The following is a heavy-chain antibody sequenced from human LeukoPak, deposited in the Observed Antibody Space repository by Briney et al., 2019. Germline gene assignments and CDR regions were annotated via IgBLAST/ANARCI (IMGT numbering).Heavy chain of an antibody. CDR3: AREWYDFWSGNPVAFDI. J-gene: IGHJ3*02. CDR2: INPNSGGT. V-gene: IGHV1-2*02. Sequence: GASVKVSCKASGGTFSSYAISWVRQAPGQGLEWMGWINPNSGGTNYAQKFQGRVTMTRDTSISTAYMELSSLRSEDTAVYYCAREWYDFWSGNPVAFDIWGQGTMVTVSS. CDR1: GGTFSSYA. D-gene: IGHD3-3*01.